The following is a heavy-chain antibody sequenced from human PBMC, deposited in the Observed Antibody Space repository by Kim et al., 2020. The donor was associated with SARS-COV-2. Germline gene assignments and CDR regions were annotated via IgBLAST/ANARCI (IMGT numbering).Heavy chain of an antibody. CDR2: FLYDGSNR. CDR3: ARDRGAWDGGAFDI. CDR1: GFTFSNYV. V-gene: IGHV3-33*05. D-gene: IGHD1-26*01. J-gene: IGHJ3*02. Sequence: GGSLRLSCAASGFTFSNYVMHWVRQAPGKGLEWVAVFLYDGSNRFYADSVKGRFTISRDNSNNMLYLQMGGLRADDTAVYYCARDRGAWDGGAFDIWGHGTVVTVSS.